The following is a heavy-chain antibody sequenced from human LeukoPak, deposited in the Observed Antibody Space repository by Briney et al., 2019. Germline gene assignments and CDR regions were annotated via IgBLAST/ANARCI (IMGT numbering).Heavy chain of an antibody. CDR3: AKDPMSYTVANLYDY. J-gene: IGHJ4*02. D-gene: IGHD4-23*01. Sequence: QPGGSLRLSCAASGFTFSSYGMHWVRQASGKGLEWVAFIRYDGSNKYYADSVKGRFTISRDNSKNTLYLQMNSLRAEDTAVYYCAKDPMSYTVANLYDYWGQGTLVTVSS. V-gene: IGHV3-30*02. CDR1: GFTFSSYG. CDR2: IRYDGSNK.